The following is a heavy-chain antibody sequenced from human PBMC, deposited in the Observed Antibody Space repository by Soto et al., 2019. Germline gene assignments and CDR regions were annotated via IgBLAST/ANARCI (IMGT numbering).Heavy chain of an antibody. J-gene: IGHJ4*02. D-gene: IGHD1-26*01. CDR3: AREDGVVGATSAFDY. CDR1: GFTFSRCD. Sequence: PGGSLRLSCATSGFTFSRCDMNWVRQAPGKGLEWVSFISSSASYMYYADSVKGRFTISRDNSKKSLYLQMNSLRADDTAVYYCAREDGVVGATSAFDYWGQGTLVTVSS. CDR2: ISSSASYM. V-gene: IGHV3-21*01.